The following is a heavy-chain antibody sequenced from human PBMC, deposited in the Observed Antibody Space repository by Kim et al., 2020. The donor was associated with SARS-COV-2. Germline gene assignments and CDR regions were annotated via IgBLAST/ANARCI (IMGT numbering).Heavy chain of an antibody. Sequence: GGSLRLSCAASGFTFSSYDMHWVRQATGKGLEWVSAIGTAGDTYYPGSVKGRFTISRENAKNSLYLQMNSLRAGDTAVYYCARDSLGYSRSSMGRGYYYYGMDVWGQGTTVTVSS. V-gene: IGHV3-13*01. J-gene: IGHJ6*02. CDR3: ARDSLGYSRSSMGRGYYYYGMDV. CDR1: GFTFSSYD. CDR2: IGTAGDT. D-gene: IGHD6-6*01.